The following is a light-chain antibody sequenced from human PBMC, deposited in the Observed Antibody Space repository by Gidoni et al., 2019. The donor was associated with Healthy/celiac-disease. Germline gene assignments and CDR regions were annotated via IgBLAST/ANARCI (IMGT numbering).Light chain of an antibody. Sequence: QPALTQPRSVSGSPGQSVTISCTGTSSDVGGYNYVSWYQQHPGKAPKLMIYDVSKRPSGVPDRFSGSKSGNTASLTISGLQAEDEADYYCCSYAGSYTFSVFGTGTKVTVL. CDR2: DVS. CDR3: CSYAGSYTFSV. CDR1: SSDVGGYNY. V-gene: IGLV2-11*01. J-gene: IGLJ1*01.